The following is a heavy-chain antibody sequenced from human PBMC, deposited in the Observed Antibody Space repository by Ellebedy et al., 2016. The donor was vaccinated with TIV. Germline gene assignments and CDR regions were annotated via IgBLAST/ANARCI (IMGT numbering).Heavy chain of an antibody. CDR1: GGSLSIYS. CDR3: ATEEAGSLRRGGY. V-gene: IGHV4-34*01. J-gene: IGHJ4*02. CDR2: IHQSGNT. Sequence: SETLSLXCAVYGGSLSIYSWSWIRQPPGKGLEWIGEIHQSGNTNYNPSLKSRVIISIDTSKNQFSLKLNSVIAADSGVYYCATEEAGSLRRGGYWGQGTLVLVSS. D-gene: IGHD3-10*01.